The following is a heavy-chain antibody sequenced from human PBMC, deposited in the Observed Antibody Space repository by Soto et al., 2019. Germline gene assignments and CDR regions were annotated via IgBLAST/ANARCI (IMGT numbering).Heavy chain of an antibody. V-gene: IGHV3-15*01. CDR1: VFTLSSAW. CDR3: TSGSSLYYYGMDV. CDR2: IKSKTDGGTT. J-gene: IGHJ6*02. Sequence: PGGSRRLSCAASVFTLSSAWITWVRQDPGKGLEWVGRIKSKTDGGTTDYAAPVKGRFTIARDDSKNTLYLQMNSLKTEDTAVYYCTSGSSLYYYGMDVWGQGTTVTVSS. D-gene: IGHD6-6*01.